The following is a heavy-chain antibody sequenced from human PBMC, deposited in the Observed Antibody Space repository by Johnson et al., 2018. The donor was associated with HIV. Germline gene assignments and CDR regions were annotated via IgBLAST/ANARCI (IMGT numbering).Heavy chain of an antibody. J-gene: IGHJ3*02. Sequence: QVQLVESGGGVVQPGGSLRLSCAASGFTFSSYDMHWVRQAPGKGLEWVALISYDGTNKYYADSVKGRFTISRDNSKTTLYLQMNSLRAEDTAVYYCASVYYDILTGYYYDAFDIWGQGTMVTVSS. CDR1: GFTFSSYD. CDR3: ASVYYDILTGYYYDAFDI. CDR2: ISYDGTNK. V-gene: IGHV3-30-3*01. D-gene: IGHD3-9*01.